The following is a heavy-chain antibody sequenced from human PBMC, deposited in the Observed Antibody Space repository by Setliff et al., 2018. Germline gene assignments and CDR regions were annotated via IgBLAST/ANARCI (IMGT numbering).Heavy chain of an antibody. J-gene: IGHJ6*03. V-gene: IGHV1-18*01. CDR1: GYTFTSYG. CDR2: ISAYNGSN. Sequence: ASVKVSCKASGYTFTSYGISWVRQAPGQGLEWMGWISAYNGSNIYAQNLQGRVTMTTDTSTSTAYMELRSLRSDDTAVYYCVRAPPNCSGGSCYYMDVWAKGTTVTVSS. D-gene: IGHD2-15*01. CDR3: VRAPPNCSGGSCYYMDV.